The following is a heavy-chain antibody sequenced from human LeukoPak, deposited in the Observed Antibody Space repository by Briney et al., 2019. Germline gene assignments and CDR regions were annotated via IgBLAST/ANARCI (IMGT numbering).Heavy chain of an antibody. CDR3: AKAPTSQYDFWSGFLSYYGMDV. D-gene: IGHD3-3*01. V-gene: IGHV3-23*01. CDR1: GFTFSSYA. J-gene: IGHJ6*02. Sequence: GGSPRLSCAAPGFTFSSYAMRWVRQAPRKGLGGVSAICGMGGYTYYADSVKGRFTISRDNSKNTLYLQMNSLRAEDTAVYYCAKAPTSQYDFWSGFLSYYGMDVWGQGTTVTVSS. CDR2: ICGMGGYT.